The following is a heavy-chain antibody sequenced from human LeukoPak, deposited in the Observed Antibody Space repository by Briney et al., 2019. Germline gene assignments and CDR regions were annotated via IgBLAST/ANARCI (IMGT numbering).Heavy chain of an antibody. D-gene: IGHD3-9*01. V-gene: IGHV4-34*01. CDR1: GGSISGHS. J-gene: IGHJ5*02. Sequence: SETLSVTCTVSGGSISGHSWSWIRQPPGKGLEWIGEINHSGSTNYNPSLKSRVTISVDTSKNQFSLKLSSVTAADTAVYYCARGGGGLYYDILTGYSGRWFDPWGQGTLVTVSS. CDR2: INHSGST. CDR3: ARGGGGLYYDILTGYSGRWFDP.